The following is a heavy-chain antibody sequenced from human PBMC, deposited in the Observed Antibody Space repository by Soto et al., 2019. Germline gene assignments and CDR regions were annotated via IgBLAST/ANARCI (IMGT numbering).Heavy chain of an antibody. V-gene: IGHV1-69*12. CDR2: IIPIIGTA. CDR3: ARDAYGRVGRRYCDY. J-gene: IGHJ4*02. Sequence: QVQLVQSGAEVKKPGSSVKVSCKASGGTFSSYAISWVRQAPGQGLEWMGGIIPIIGTAHYAEKFQGRVTITADEPTRTAHMELSSLRSEDTAVYYCARDAYGRVGRRYCDYWGQGTLVTVSS. CDR1: GGTFSSYA. D-gene: IGHD1-26*01.